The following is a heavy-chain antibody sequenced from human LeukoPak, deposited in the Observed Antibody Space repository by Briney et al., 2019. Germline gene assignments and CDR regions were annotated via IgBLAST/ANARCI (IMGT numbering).Heavy chain of an antibody. D-gene: IGHD3-10*01. CDR3: AKNRGNNYVIYYFDS. Sequence: PGGSLRLSCAASGFTFSTFAMIWVRQPPGKGLEWVSSIFPSGGEIHYADSVRRRFTISRDNSKSTLSLQMNSLRAEDTAVYFCAKNRGNNYVIYYFDSWGQGMLVTVSS. V-gene: IGHV3-23*01. CDR1: GFTFSTFA. J-gene: IGHJ4*02. CDR2: IFPSGGEI.